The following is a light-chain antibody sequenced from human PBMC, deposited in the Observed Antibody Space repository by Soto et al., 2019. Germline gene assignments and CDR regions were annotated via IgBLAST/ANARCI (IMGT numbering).Light chain of an antibody. V-gene: IGLV2-8*01. CDR1: SSDVGYYNY. J-gene: IGLJ1*01. Sequence: QSALTQPPSASGSPGQSVTISCTGTSSDVGYYNYVSWYQHHPGKAPKLMIYEVTKRPSGVPDRFSGSKSGNTASLTVSGLLFDDEVDYYCSSYAGSDNVVFGTGTKVTVL. CDR3: SSYAGSDNVV. CDR2: EVT.